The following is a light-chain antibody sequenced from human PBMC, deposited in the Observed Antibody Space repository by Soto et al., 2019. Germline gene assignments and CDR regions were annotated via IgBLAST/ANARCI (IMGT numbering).Light chain of an antibody. Sequence: DIVRTQSPDSLTVSLGERATINCKSSQSVLYSPNNKNYLAWYQHKPGQPPKLLIYWASTRDSGVPDRFSGSGSGTDFTLTITSLQAEDVAVYYCLQYYATPQTFGQGTKVEVK. V-gene: IGKV4-1*01. CDR1: QSVLYSPNNKNY. J-gene: IGKJ1*01. CDR3: LQYYATPQT. CDR2: WAS.